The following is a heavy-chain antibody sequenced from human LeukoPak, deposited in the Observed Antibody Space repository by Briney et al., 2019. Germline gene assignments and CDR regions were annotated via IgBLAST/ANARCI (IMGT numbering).Heavy chain of an antibody. CDR3: VLVGDERYYFDY. D-gene: IGHD3-10*01. CDR1: AGTFSSYT. V-gene: IGHV1-69*02. Sequence: ASVKVSCKASAGTFSSYTISWVRQAPGHGLEWMGRIIPILGIANYAQKFQGRVTITADKSTSTAYMELSSLRSEDTAVYYCVLVGDERYYFDYWGQGTLVTVSS. J-gene: IGHJ4*02. CDR2: IIPILGIA.